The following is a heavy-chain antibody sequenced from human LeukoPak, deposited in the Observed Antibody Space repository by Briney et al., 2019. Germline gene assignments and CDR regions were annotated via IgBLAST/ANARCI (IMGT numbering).Heavy chain of an antibody. V-gene: IGHV1-46*01. CDR3: ARDGSVRIAVAGGNFDY. Sequence: ASVKVSCKASGYTFTSYYMHWVRQAPGQGLEWMGIINPSGGSTSYAQKFQGRVTMTRDTSTSTVYMELSSLRSEDTAVYYCARDGSVRIAVAGGNFDYWGQGTLVTVSS. D-gene: IGHD6-19*01. J-gene: IGHJ4*02. CDR2: INPSGGST. CDR1: GYTFTSYY.